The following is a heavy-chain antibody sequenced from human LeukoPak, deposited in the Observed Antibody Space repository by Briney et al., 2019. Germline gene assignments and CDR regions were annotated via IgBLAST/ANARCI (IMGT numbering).Heavy chain of an antibody. CDR2: ISYDGSNK. J-gene: IGHJ4*02. V-gene: IGHV3-30-3*01. CDR1: GFTFSSYA. Sequence: PGRSLRLSCAASGFTFSSYAMHWVRQAPGKGLEWVAVISYDGSNKYYADSVKGRFTISRDNSKNTLYLQMNSLRAEDTAVYYCARDSGGPFDYWGQGTLVTVSS. CDR3: ARDSGGPFDY. D-gene: IGHD6-19*01.